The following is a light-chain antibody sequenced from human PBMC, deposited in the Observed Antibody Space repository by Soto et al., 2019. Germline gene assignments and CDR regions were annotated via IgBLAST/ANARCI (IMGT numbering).Light chain of an antibody. CDR1: QGISSY. V-gene: IGKV1-8*01. Sequence: AIRMTQSPSSLSASTGDRVTITCRASQGISSYLAWYQQKPGKAPKLLIYAASTLQSGVPSSFSGSGSGTDFTLTISCLQSEDFATYYCQQYYSYPYTFGQGNKLEIK. CDR3: QQYYSYPYT. CDR2: AAS. J-gene: IGKJ2*01.